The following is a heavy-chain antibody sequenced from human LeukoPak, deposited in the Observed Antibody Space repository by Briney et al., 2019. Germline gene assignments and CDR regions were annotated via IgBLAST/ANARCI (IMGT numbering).Heavy chain of an antibody. Sequence: SETLSLTRAVYGGSFSGYCWSWIRQPPGKGLEWIGEINHSGSTNYNPSLKSRVTISVDTSKNQFSLKLSSVTAADTAVYYCARLGLTTVVTRGAFDIWGQGTMVTVSS. CDR2: INHSGST. J-gene: IGHJ3*02. D-gene: IGHD4-23*01. CDR1: GGSFSGYC. CDR3: ARLGLTTVVTRGAFDI. V-gene: IGHV4-34*01.